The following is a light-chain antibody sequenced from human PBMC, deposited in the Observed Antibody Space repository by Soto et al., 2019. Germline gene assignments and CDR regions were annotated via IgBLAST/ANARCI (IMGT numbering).Light chain of an antibody. V-gene: IGKV3-20*01. J-gene: IGKJ4*01. CDR1: QSVSSNY. CDR3: QQYGSSPLT. CDR2: GAS. Sequence: EIVLTQSPGILSLSPGERASLSCRASQSVSSNYLAWYQQKPGQAPRLLIYGASSRATGIPDRFSGSGSGTAFTLTVSRLEPEDFAVYYCQQYGSSPLTFGGGTRVQIK.